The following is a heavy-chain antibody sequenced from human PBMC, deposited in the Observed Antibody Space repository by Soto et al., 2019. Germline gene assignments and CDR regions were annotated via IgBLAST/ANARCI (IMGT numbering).Heavy chain of an antibody. CDR2: ITSSGGGT. V-gene: IGHV3-23*01. D-gene: IGHD6-13*01. CDR3: AKLTAA. J-gene: IGHJ4*02. Sequence: VGSLRHSCAASEFTFIAYVMSWVRQAPGKGLEWVSSITSSGGGTYYADSVKGRFTVSRDNSKNTVYLQMNSLRDEDTAVYYCAKLTAAWGQGTLVTVSS. CDR1: EFTFIAYV.